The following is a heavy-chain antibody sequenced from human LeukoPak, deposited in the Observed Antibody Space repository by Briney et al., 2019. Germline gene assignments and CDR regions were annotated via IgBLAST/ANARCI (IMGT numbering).Heavy chain of an antibody. CDR2: ISWNSGSI. Sequence: GGSLRLSCAASGFTFDDYAMHWVRQAPGKGLEWVSGISWNSGSIGYADSVKGRFTISRDNAKNSLYLQMNSLRAEDTAVYYCARGSDYDFWSGDYTDYHYMDVWGKGTTVTVSS. J-gene: IGHJ6*03. CDR1: GFTFDDYA. D-gene: IGHD3-3*01. V-gene: IGHV3-9*01. CDR3: ARGSDYDFWSGDYTDYHYMDV.